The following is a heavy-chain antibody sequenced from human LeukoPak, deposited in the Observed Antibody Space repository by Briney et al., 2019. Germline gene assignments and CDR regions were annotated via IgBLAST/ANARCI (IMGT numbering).Heavy chain of an antibody. J-gene: IGHJ4*02. CDR2: INHSGST. D-gene: IGHD6-13*01. CDR1: GGSFSSYY. Sequence: SETLSLTCAVYGGSFSSYYWSWIRQPPGKGLEWIGEINHSGSTNYNPSLKSRVTISVDTSKNQFSLKLSSVTAADTAVYYCARDEQQLALGYDYWGQGTLVTVSS. V-gene: IGHV4-34*01. CDR3: ARDEQQLALGYDY.